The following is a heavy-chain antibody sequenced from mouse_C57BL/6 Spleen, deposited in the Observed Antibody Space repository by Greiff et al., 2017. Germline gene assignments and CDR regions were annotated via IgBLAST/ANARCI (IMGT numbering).Heavy chain of an antibody. CDR1: GFNIKDYY. CDR2: IDPEDGET. CDR3: AGSYYSNDDWFAY. Sequence: DVQLQESGAELVKPGASVKLSCTASGFNIKDYYMHWVKQRTEQGLEWIGRIDPEDGETKYAPKFQGKATITADTSSNTAYLQLSSLTSEDTAVYYCAGSYYSNDDWFAYWGQGTLVTVSA. D-gene: IGHD2-5*01. V-gene: IGHV14-2*01. J-gene: IGHJ3*01.